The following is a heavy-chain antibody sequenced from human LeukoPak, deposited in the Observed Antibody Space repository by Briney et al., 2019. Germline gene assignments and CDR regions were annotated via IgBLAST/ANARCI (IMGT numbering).Heavy chain of an antibody. CDR1: GGSISSYY. CDR2: IYYSGST. D-gene: IGHD3-10*01. V-gene: IGHV4-59*08. J-gene: IGHJ4*02. Sequence: SETLSLTCTVSGGSISSYYWSWIRQPPGKGLEWIGYIYYSGSTNYNPSLKSRVTISVDTPKNQFSLKLSSVTAADTAVYYCARHKAMVRGVRGFDYWGQGTLVTVSS. CDR3: ARHKAMVRGVRGFDY.